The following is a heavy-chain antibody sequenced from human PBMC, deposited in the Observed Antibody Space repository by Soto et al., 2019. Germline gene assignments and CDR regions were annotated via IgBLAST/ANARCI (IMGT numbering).Heavy chain of an antibody. CDR1: GFTFSSYS. D-gene: IGHD6-19*01. CDR2: ISSSSSTI. J-gene: IGHJ3*02. V-gene: IGHV3-48*01. CDR3: ARGRAGYSSGWFDAFDI. Sequence: GGSLRLSCAASGFTFSSYSMNWVRQAPGKGLEWVSYISSSSSTIYYADSVKGRFTISRDNAKNSLYLQMNSLRAEDTAVYYCARGRAGYSSGWFDAFDIWGQGTMVTVSS.